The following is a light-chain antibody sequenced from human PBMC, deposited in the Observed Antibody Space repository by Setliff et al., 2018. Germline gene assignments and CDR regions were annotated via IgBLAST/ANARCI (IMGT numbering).Light chain of an antibody. CDR3: CSFTTSSTYV. J-gene: IGLJ1*01. V-gene: IGLV2-14*03. CDR1: SSDVGGYNY. Sequence: SALTQPPSASGSPGQSVTISCTGTSSDVGGYNYVSWYQQHPGKAPKLMIYDVIQRPSGVSNRFSGSKSGNTASLTISGLQAEDAADYYCCSFTTSSTYVFGSGTKVTVL. CDR2: DVI.